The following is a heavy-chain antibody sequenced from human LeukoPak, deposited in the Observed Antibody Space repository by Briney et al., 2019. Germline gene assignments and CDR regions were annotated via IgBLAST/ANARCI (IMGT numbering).Heavy chain of an antibody. Sequence: GGSLRLSCTASGFTFGDYAMNWFRQAPGKGLEWVGFIRSKAYGGTTEYAASVKGRFTISRDDSKSIAYLQMNSLKTEDTAVYYCTRQVGPHSGWYFVHGGQGTLVTVSS. V-gene: IGHV3-49*03. CDR3: TRQVGPHSGWYFVH. CDR2: IRSKAYGGTT. J-gene: IGHJ4*02. D-gene: IGHD6-19*01. CDR1: GFTFGDYA.